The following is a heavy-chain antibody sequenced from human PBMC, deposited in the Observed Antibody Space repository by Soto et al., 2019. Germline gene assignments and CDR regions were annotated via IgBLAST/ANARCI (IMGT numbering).Heavy chain of an antibody. D-gene: IGHD2-15*01. CDR3: ARLQYTVVTALDI. CDR2: IYYSGST. Sequence: NPSETLSLTCTVSGGSISSSSYYWGWIRQPPGKGLEWIGSIYYSGSTYYNPSLKSRVTISVDTSKNQCSLKLSSVTAADTAVYYCARLQYTVVTALDIWGQGTMVTVSS. J-gene: IGHJ3*02. CDR1: GGSISSSSYY. V-gene: IGHV4-39*01.